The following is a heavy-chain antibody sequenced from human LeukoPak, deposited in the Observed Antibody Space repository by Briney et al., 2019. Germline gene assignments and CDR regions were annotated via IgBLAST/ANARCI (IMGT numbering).Heavy chain of an antibody. V-gene: IGHV4-61*01. J-gene: IGHJ4*02. D-gene: IGHD6-13*01. CDR3: ARGSSSWTFDY. CDR1: GVSSSSGSYY. CDR2: IYYSGST. Sequence: SQSLSLTCTVSGVSSSSGSYYWSWIRQPPGKGLEWIGYIYYSGSTNYNPSLKSRVTISVDTSKNQFSLKLSSMTAADTAVYYCARGSSSWTFDYWGQGTLVTVSS.